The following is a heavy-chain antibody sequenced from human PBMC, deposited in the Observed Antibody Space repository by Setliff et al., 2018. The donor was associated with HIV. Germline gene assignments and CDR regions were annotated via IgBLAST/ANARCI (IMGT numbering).Heavy chain of an antibody. J-gene: IGHJ5*02. V-gene: IGHV4-4*09. CDR1: SASISNYH. CDR3: AIGDEYPGVFQS. D-gene: IGHD2-2*01. Sequence: SETLSLTCAVSSASISNYHWSWIRQTPGKGLEWNGSIYTSGTTNCNPSLEGRITTSVDLSKNHFSLNLHSVTAADTAVYYCAIGDEYPGVFQSWGQGKVVTVSS. CDR2: IYTSGTT.